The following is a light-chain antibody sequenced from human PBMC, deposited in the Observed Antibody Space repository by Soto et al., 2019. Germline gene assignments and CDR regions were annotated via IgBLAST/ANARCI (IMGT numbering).Light chain of an antibody. CDR2: DVN. J-gene: IGLJ2*01. Sequence: QSVLTQPASVSGSPGQSITISCTGTSSDIGGYNYVSWFQQHPGKAPKLIIYDVNNRPSGVSNCFSGSKSGTTASLAISGLQAEDEAEYFCSSYAGTNTLVLFGGGTKVTVL. CDR1: SSDIGGYNY. V-gene: IGLV2-14*01. CDR3: SSYAGTNTLVL.